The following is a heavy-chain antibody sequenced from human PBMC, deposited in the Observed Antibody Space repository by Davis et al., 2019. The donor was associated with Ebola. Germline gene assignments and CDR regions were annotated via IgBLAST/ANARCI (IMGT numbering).Heavy chain of an antibody. CDR2: IYYSGST. J-gene: IGHJ4*02. CDR3: ARHCSSTSCYLGDY. Sequence: PSETLSLTCTVSGGSISSYYWSWIRQPPGKGLEWIGYIYYSGSTNYNPSLKSRVTISVDTSKNQFSLKLSSVTAADTAVYYCARHCSSTSCYLGDYWGQGTLVTVSS. V-gene: IGHV4-59*08. CDR1: GGSISSYY. D-gene: IGHD2-2*01.